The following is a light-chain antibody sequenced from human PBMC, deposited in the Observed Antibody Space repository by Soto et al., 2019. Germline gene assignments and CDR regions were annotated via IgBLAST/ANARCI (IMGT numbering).Light chain of an antibody. CDR1: QSVSNS. CDR2: GIS. J-gene: IGKJ2*01. CDR3: QQGSDWPPTYT. Sequence: EMVLTQSPATLSLSPGERVTLSCRASQSVSNSLVWYQQKAGQAPRLLLYGISYRATGVPARFSGSGAGTDFTLSISSLEPEDFAIYYWQQGSDWPPTYTFRQGTKLEIK. V-gene: IGKV3-11*01.